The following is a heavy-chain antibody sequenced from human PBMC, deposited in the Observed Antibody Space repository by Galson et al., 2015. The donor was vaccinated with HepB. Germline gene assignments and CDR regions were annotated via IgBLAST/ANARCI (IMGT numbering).Heavy chain of an antibody. CDR1: GFTVSSNY. Sequence: LRLSCAASGFTVSSNYMSWVRQAPGKGLEWIGEINHSGSTNYNPSLKSRVTISVDTSKNQFSLKLSSVTAADTAVYYCARVLAYGSGSYFNYYFDYWGQGTLVTVSS. D-gene: IGHD3-10*01. J-gene: IGHJ4*02. CDR3: ARVLAYGSGSYFNYYFDY. V-gene: IGHV4-34*01. CDR2: INHSGST.